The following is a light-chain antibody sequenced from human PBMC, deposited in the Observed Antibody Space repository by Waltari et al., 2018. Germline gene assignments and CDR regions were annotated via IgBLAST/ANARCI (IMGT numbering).Light chain of an antibody. CDR3: QTWGTGIRV. Sequence: QLVLTQPPSASASLGTSVKLTCTLSSGHSSYAIAWHQQQPEKGPRCLMKLKSDGSHNKGDGIPYRFSCSSSGAERYLTISSLQSEDEADYYCQTWGTGIRVFGGGTKLTVL. CDR2: LKSDGSH. J-gene: IGLJ3*02. CDR1: SGHSSYA. V-gene: IGLV4-69*01.